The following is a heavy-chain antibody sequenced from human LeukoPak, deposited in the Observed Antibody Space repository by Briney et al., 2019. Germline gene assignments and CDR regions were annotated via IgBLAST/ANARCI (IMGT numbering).Heavy chain of an antibody. CDR3: ASEKLETNAFDI. CDR1: GFTFSSYS. J-gene: IGHJ3*02. D-gene: IGHD1-1*01. CDR2: ISSSSSYI. V-gene: IGHV3-21*01. Sequence: GGSLRLSCAASGFTFSSYSMNWVRQAPGKGLEWVSSISSSSSYIYYADSVKGRFTISRDNAKNSLYLQMNSLRAEDTAVYYCASEKLETNAFDISGQGTMVTVSS.